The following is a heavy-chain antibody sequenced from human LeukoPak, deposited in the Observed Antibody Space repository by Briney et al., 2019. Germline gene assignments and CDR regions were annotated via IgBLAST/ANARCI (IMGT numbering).Heavy chain of an antibody. J-gene: IGHJ3*02. D-gene: IGHD1-26*01. V-gene: IGHV1-18*01. CDR1: GYTFTSYG. CDR2: ISAYNGNT. CDR3: AREASLVGATRGAFDI. Sequence: GASVKVSCKASGYTFTSYGISWVQQAPGQGLEWMGWISAYNGNTNYAQKLQGRVTMTTDTSTSTAYMELRSLRSDDTAVYYCAREASLVGATRGAFDIWGQGTMVTVSS.